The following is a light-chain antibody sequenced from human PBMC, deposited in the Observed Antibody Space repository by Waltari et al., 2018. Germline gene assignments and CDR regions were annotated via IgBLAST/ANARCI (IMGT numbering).Light chain of an antibody. CDR2: GSS. CDR3: QHYVRLPVT. V-gene: IGKV3-20*01. Sequence: EIVLTQSPGTLSLSPGERAILSCRASQSVGRTLAWYQQKPGQAPRLLIYGSSNRATGIPVRFSGSGSGTDFSLTIRRLEPEDFSVYYCQHYVRLPVTFGQGTRVEI. CDR1: QSVGRT. J-gene: IGKJ1*01.